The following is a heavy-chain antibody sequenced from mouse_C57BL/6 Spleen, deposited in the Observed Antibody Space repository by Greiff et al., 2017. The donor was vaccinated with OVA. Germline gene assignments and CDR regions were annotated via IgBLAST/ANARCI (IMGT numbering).Heavy chain of an antibody. J-gene: IGHJ2*01. CDR3: ARGGSSSDFDY. D-gene: IGHD1-1*01. CDR1: GFTFSDYY. CDR2: INYDGSST. Sequence: EVKVVESEGGLVQPGSSMKLSCTASGFTFSDYYLAWVRQVPEKGLEWVANINYDGSSTYYLDSLKSRFIISRDNAKNILYLQMSSRKSEDTATYYCARGGSSSDFDYWGQGTTLTVSS. V-gene: IGHV5-16*01.